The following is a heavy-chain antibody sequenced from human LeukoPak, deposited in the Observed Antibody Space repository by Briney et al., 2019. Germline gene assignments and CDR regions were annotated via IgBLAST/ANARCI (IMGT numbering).Heavy chain of an antibody. Sequence: GGSLRLSCAASGFTFSSYEMNWVRQAPGKGLEWVSSISRGGSPIFYADSVRGRFTTSRDNAKKSLFLQMTSLRAEDTAVYYCTRVSWRGEIFWGQGTLVSVS. J-gene: IGHJ4*02. CDR3: TRVSWRGEIF. CDR2: ISRGGSPI. D-gene: IGHD3-3*01. CDR1: GFTFSSYE. V-gene: IGHV3-48*03.